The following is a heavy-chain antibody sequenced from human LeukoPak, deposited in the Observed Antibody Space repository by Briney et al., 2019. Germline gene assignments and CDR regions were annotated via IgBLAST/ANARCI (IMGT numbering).Heavy chain of an antibody. CDR2: ISGSGGST. D-gene: IGHD1-26*01. V-gene: IGHV3-23*01. J-gene: IGHJ4*02. CDR3: AKDRVGAMFYFDY. Sequence: GGSLRLSCAASGFTFSSYGMSWVRQAPGKGLEWVSAISGSGGSTYYADSVKGRFTISRDNSKNTLYLQMNSLRAEDTAVYYCAKDRVGAMFYFDYWGQGTLVTVSS. CDR1: GFTFSSYG.